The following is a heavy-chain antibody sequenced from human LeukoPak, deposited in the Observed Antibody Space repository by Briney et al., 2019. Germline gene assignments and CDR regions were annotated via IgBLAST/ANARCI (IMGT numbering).Heavy chain of an antibody. CDR2: INPSGGST. D-gene: IGHD2-15*01. CDR3: ARDPDCSGGSCYSNNTPGFGMDV. CDR1: GYTFTSYG. J-gene: IGHJ6*02. Sequence: ASVKVSCKASGYTFTSYGISWVRQAPGQGLEWMGIINPSGGSTSYAQKFQGRVTMTRDTSTSTVYMELSSLRSEDTAVYYCARDPDCSGGSCYSNNTPGFGMDVWGQGTTVTVSS. V-gene: IGHV1-46*01.